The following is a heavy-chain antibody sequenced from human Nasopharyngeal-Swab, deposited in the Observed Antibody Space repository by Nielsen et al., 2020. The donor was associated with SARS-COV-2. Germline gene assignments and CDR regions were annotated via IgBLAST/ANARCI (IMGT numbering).Heavy chain of an antibody. D-gene: IGHD1-26*01. CDR2: ISGSGGST. CDR3: AKDYGNVVGAPNWFDP. CDR1: GFTFSSYA. V-gene: IGHV3-23*01. Sequence: GESLKISCAASGFTFSSYAMSWVRQAPGKELEWVSAISGSGGSTYYADSVKGRFTISRDKSKNTLYLQMNSLRAEDTAVYYCAKDYGNVVGAPNWFDPRGQGTLVTVSS. J-gene: IGHJ5*02.